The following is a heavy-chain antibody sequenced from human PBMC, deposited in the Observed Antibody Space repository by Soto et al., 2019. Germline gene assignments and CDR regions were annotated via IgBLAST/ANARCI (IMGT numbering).Heavy chain of an antibody. V-gene: IGHV3-30*03. J-gene: IGHJ1*01. Sequence: QVQLVESGGGVVQPGRSLRLSCAASGFTFSSYGMHWVRQAPGKGLEWVAVISYDGSNKYYADSVKGRFTISRDNSKNTLYLQMNSLRAEDTAVYYCASASVTMIVVEYFQHWGQDTLVTVSS. CDR1: GFTFSSYG. CDR2: ISYDGSNK. D-gene: IGHD3-22*01. CDR3: ASASVTMIVVEYFQH.